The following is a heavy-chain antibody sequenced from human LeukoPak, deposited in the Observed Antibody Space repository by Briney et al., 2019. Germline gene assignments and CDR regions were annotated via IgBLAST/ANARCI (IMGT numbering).Heavy chain of an antibody. D-gene: IGHD1/OR15-1a*01. Sequence: SETLSLTCAVFGGSFNTYYWNWIRQSPGKGLEWIGEINHTGTTNYNPSLKSRFTISVDTSKNQFSLKLTSVTTADTAVYYCARGAADRNNYYYYIDVWGKGTTVTVSS. J-gene: IGHJ6*03. CDR1: GGSFNTYY. CDR3: ARGAADRNNYYYYIDV. V-gene: IGHV4-34*01. CDR2: INHTGTT.